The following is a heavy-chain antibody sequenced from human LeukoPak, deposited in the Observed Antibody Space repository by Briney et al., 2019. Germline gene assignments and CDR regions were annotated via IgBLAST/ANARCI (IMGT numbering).Heavy chain of an antibody. J-gene: IGHJ4*02. Sequence: GGSLRLSCAASGFTFSSYSMNWVRQAPGKGLEWISYLSGSSSTIYYADSVKGRFTISRDNAKNSLYLQMNSLRVEDTAVYYCARGLYNTSSRPHFAYWGQGTLVTVSS. CDR2: LSGSSSTI. V-gene: IGHV3-48*01. CDR1: GFTFSSYS. D-gene: IGHD1-1*01. CDR3: ARGLYNTSSRPHFAY.